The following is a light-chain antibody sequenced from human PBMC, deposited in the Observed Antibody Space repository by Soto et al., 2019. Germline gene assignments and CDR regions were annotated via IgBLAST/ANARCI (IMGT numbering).Light chain of an antibody. CDR2: EVS. V-gene: IGLV2-14*01. J-gene: IGLJ3*02. CDR1: SSDVGGYNY. CDR3: SSYTSSSTRV. Sequence: QSALTQPASVSGSPGQSITISCTGTSSDVGGYNYVSWYQQHPGKAPKHMIYEVSNRPSGVSNRFSCSKSGNTASLTISGLQAEDEDDYYCSSYTSSSTRVFGGGTKLTVL.